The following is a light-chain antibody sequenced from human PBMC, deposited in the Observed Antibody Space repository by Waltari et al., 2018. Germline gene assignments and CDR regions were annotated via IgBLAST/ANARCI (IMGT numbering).Light chain of an antibody. CDR3: QQYYITPLS. Sequence: DIVMTQSPDSLAVSLGERATIHCKSNQSVLYSSDNRNYLAWYHQEPGQLPNLLIYWASTRESGVPDRFSGSGSGTDFTITISSLQAEDVAVYYCQQYYITPLSFGGGTKVEIK. CDR1: QSVLYSSDNRNY. CDR2: WAS. V-gene: IGKV4-1*01. J-gene: IGKJ4*01.